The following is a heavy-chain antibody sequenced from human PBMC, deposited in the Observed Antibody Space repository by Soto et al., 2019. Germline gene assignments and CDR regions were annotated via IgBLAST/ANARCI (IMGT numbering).Heavy chain of an antibody. V-gene: IGHV3-23*01. CDR2: ISGSGGST. Sequence: GSLRLSCAASGFTFSSYAMSWVRQAPGKGLEWVSAISGSGGSTYYADSVKGRFTISRDNSKNTLYLQMNSLRAEDTAVYYCAKDPRITIFGVVSPSNWFDPWGQGTLVTVSS. D-gene: IGHD3-3*01. J-gene: IGHJ5*02. CDR3: AKDPRITIFGVVSPSNWFDP. CDR1: GFTFSSYA.